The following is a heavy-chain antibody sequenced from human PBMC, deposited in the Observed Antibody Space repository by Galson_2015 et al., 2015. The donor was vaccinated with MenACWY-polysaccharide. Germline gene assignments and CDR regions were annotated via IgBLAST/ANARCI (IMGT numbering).Heavy chain of an antibody. CDR1: GFTFNSRA. CDR3: ARGYSAYD. CDR2: IKSDGSST. D-gene: IGHD5-12*01. Sequence: SLRLSCAASGFTFNSRAMSWVRQAPGKGLVWVSRIKSDGSSTNYADSVKGRFTISRDNAKNTLYLQMNSLRAEDTALYYCARGYSAYDWGQGTLVTVSA. V-gene: IGHV3-74*01. J-gene: IGHJ4*02.